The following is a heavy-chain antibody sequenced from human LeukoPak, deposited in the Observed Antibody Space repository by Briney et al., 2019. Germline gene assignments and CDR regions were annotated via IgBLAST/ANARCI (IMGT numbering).Heavy chain of an antibody. D-gene: IGHD2-15*01. Sequence: GASVKVSCKASGYTFTGYYMHWVRRAPGQGLEWMGWINPNSGDTNYAQKFQGRVTMTRDTSINTAYMELGRLTSDDTAVYYCARGVVVVAATQMDYWGQGTLVTVSS. CDR3: ARGVVVVAATQMDY. CDR2: INPNSGDT. V-gene: IGHV1-2*02. J-gene: IGHJ4*02. CDR1: GYTFTGYY.